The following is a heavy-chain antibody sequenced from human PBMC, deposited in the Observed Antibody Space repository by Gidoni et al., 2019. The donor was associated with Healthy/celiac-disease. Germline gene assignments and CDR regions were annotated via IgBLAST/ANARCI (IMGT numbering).Heavy chain of an antibody. V-gene: IGHV1-8*01. Sequence: QVQLVQSGAEVKKPGASVKVSCKASGYTFTSYDINWVRQATGQGLEWMGWMNPNSGNTGYAQKFQGRVNMTRNTSISTAYMELSSLRSEDTAVYYCARAHSGWWTRTLLTYNWFDPWGQGTLVTVSS. CDR2: MNPNSGNT. CDR3: ARAHSGWWTRTLLTYNWFDP. CDR1: GYTFTSYD. D-gene: IGHD2-8*02. J-gene: IGHJ5*02.